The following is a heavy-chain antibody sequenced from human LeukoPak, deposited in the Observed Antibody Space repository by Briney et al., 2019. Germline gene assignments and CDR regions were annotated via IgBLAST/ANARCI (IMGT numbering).Heavy chain of an antibody. CDR3: ATINGDYDYFDY. CDR1: GFTFNTYN. D-gene: IGHD4-17*01. CDR2: ISSSGTYI. Sequence: GGSPRLSCAASGFTFNTYNMNWVRQAPGKGLEWVSSISSSGTYIFYADSVKGRFTISTDNAKNSLYLHMNSLRAEDTAVYYCATINGDYDYFDYWGQGTLVTVSS. V-gene: IGHV3-21*01. J-gene: IGHJ4*02.